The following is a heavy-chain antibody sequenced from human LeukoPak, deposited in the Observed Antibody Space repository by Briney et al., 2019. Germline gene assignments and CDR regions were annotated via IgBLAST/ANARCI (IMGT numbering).Heavy chain of an antibody. J-gene: IGHJ4*02. V-gene: IGHV3-53*01. CDR1: GFTVSTNS. CDR3: ARRAGAYSHPYDY. D-gene: IGHD4/OR15-4a*01. CDR2: IYSDNT. Sequence: GGSLRLSCTVSGFTVSTNSMSWVRQAPGKGLEWVSFIYSDNTHYSDSVKGRFTISRDNSKSTLYLQMNSLRAEDTAVYYCARRAGAYSHPYDYWGQGTLVTVSS.